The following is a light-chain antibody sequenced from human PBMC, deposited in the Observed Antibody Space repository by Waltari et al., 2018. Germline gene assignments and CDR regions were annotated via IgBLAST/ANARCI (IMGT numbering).Light chain of an antibody. Sequence: DIVITQTPDSLAVSLGERDTINCKSSQSVLSSSNNKDYLAWYQQKPGQPPKLLIYWASTRETGVPDRFSGSGSGTDFPLTLSSLQAEDVAVYYCQQYYSTPPRTFGQGTKVEIK. CDR3: QQYYSTPPRT. V-gene: IGKV4-1*01. CDR2: WAS. J-gene: IGKJ1*01. CDR1: QSVLSSSNNKDY.